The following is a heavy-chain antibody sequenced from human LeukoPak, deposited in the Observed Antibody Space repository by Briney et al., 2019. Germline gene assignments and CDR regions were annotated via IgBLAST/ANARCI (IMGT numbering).Heavy chain of an antibody. D-gene: IGHD3-9*01. Sequence: SKTLSLTCTVSGGSISSYYWSWIRQPAGKGLEWIGRIYTSGSTNYNPSLKSRVTMSVDTSKNQFSLKLSSVTAADTAVYYCARENCDILTGYYTFDYWGQGTLVTVSS. J-gene: IGHJ4*02. CDR1: GGSISSYY. CDR2: IYTSGST. V-gene: IGHV4-4*07. CDR3: ARENCDILTGYYTFDY.